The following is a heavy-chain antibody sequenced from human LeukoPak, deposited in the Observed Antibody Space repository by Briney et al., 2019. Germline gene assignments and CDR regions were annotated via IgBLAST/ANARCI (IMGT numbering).Heavy chain of an antibody. CDR1: GGSISSYY. V-gene: IGHV4-4*07. CDR3: ARDSLSRRAYYYYMDV. CDR2: IYTSGST. D-gene: IGHD3-9*01. J-gene: IGHJ6*03. Sequence: SETLSLTCTVSGGSISSYYWSWIRRPAGKGLEWIGRIYTSGSTNYNPSLKSRVTMSVDTSKNQFSLKLSSVTAADTAVYYCARDSLSRRAYYYYMDVWGKGTTVTVSS.